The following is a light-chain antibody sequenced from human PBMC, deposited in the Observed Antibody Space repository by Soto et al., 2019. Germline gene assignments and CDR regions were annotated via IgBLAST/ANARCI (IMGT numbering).Light chain of an antibody. J-gene: IGLJ7*01. V-gene: IGLV2-8*01. CDR3: TSYGGRDNLM. Sequence: QSVQTQPPSASGSPGQSVTISCTGTSSDIGAYNYVSWFQQHPGEAPKLIISEVNKRPSGVPDRFSGSKSGNTASLTVSGLQAEDEADYYCTSYGGRDNLMFGGGTQLTVL. CDR2: EVN. CDR1: SSDIGAYNY.